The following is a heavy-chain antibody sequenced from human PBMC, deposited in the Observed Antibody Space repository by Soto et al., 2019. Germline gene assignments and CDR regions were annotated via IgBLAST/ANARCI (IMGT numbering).Heavy chain of an antibody. J-gene: IGHJ6*03. Sequence: GSLRLSCAASGFTFSDYYMSWIRQAPGKGLEWVSYISSSGSTIYYADSVKGRFTISRDNAKNSLYLQMNSLRAEDTAVYYCARDAPPQYYDFWSGYTKRNVMDVWGKGTTVTVSS. CDR3: ARDAPPQYYDFWSGYTKRNVMDV. D-gene: IGHD3-3*01. CDR1: GFTFSDYY. V-gene: IGHV3-11*01. CDR2: ISSSGSTI.